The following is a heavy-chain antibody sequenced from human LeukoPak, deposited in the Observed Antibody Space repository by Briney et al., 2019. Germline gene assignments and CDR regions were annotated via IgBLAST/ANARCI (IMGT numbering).Heavy chain of an antibody. CDR3: AKEATVTPGNVNWFDP. CDR2: ISGSGGST. CDR1: GFTVSSNY. V-gene: IGHV3-23*01. Sequence: GGSLRLSCAASGFTVSSNYMSWVRQAPGKGLEWVSAISGSGGSTYYADSVKGRFTISRDNSKNTLYLQMNSLRAEDTAIYYCAKEATVTPGNVNWFDPWGQGTLVTVSS. D-gene: IGHD4-17*01. J-gene: IGHJ5*02.